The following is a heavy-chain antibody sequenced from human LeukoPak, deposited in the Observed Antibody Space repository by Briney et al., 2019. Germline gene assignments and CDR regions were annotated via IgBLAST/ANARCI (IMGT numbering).Heavy chain of an antibody. Sequence: PSETLSLTCTVSGGSISSSSYYWGRIRQPPGKGLEWIGSIYYSGSTYYNPSLKSRVTISVDTSKNQFSLKLSSVTAADTAVYYCARETGRYFDWLLLEKTYDYWGQGTLVTVSS. D-gene: IGHD3-9*01. CDR3: ARETGRYFDWLLLEKTYDY. J-gene: IGHJ4*02. CDR1: GGSISSSSYY. CDR2: IYYSGST. V-gene: IGHV4-39*07.